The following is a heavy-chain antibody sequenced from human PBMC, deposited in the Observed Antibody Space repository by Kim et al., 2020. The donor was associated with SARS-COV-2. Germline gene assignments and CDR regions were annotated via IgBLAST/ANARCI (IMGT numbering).Heavy chain of an antibody. CDR3: ARGLRYFDYFDY. J-gene: IGHJ4*02. D-gene: IGHD3-9*01. Sequence: YYADSVKGRFTISRDNSKNTLYLQMNSLRAEDTAVYYCARGLRYFDYFDYWGQGTLVTVSS. V-gene: IGHV3-30*01.